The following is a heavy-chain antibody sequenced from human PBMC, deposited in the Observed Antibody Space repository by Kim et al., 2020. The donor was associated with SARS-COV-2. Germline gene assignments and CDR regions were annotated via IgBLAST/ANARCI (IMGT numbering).Heavy chain of an antibody. Sequence: GGSLRLSCAASGFTFSSYAMSWVRQAPGKGLEWVSAISGSGGSTYYADSVKGRFTISRDNSKNTLYLQMNSLRAEDTAVYYCAKGSPLWFGELLPAFDYWGQGTLVTVSS. CDR1: GFTFSSYA. CDR2: ISGSGGST. CDR3: AKGSPLWFGELLPAFDY. J-gene: IGHJ4*02. D-gene: IGHD3-10*01. V-gene: IGHV3-23*01.